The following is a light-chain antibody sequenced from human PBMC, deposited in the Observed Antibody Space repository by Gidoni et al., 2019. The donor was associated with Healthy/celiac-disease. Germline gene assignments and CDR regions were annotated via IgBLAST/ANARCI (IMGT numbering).Light chain of an antibody. CDR2: KAS. V-gene: IGKV1-5*03. CDR3: QQYNSYSLT. CDR1: QSIRSW. J-gene: IGKJ4*01. Sequence: DIQMTQSPSTLSASVGDRVTITCRASQSIRSWLAWYQQKPGKAPKLLIYKASSLESGVPSRFSGSGSGTEFTLTISSLQPDDFATYYCQQYNSYSLTFGGGTKVEIK.